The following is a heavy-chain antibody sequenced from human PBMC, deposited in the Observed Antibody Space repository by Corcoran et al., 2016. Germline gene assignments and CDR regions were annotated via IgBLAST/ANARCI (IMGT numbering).Heavy chain of an antibody. D-gene: IGHD2-15*01. CDR2: INHSGST. CDR1: GGSFSGYY. V-gene: IGHV4-34*01. Sequence: QVQLQQWGAGLLKPSETLSLTCAVYGGSFSGYYWSWIRQPPGKGLEWIGEINHSGSTNYNPSLKSRVTISVDTSKNQFSLKLSSVTAADTAVYYCARGRGYCSGGSCYGYYYYGMDVWGQGTTVTVSS. CDR3: ARGRGYCSGGSCYGYYYYGMDV. J-gene: IGHJ6*02.